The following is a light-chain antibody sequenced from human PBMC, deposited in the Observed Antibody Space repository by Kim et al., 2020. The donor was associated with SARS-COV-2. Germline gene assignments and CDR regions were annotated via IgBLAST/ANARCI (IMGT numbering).Light chain of an antibody. V-gene: IGLV3-21*04. J-gene: IGLJ3*02. CDR1: NIGSKS. Sequence: APGKTDRITCGGNNIGSKSVHWYQQNPGQAPVLVIYYDSDRPAGIPERFSGSNSGNTATLTISRVEAGDEADYYCQVWDSSSDHWVFGGGTQLTVL. CDR2: YDS. CDR3: QVWDSSSDHWV.